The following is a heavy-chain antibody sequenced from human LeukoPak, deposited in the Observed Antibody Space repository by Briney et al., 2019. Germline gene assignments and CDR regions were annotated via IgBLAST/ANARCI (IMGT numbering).Heavy chain of an antibody. CDR2: ISSSSSYI. V-gene: IGHV3-21*01. Sequence: KPGGSLRLSCAASGFTFSSYSMNWVRQAPGKGLEWVSSISSSSSYIYYADSVKGRFTISRDNAKNSLYLQMNSLRAEDTAVYYCAREAPNGGATIDYWGQGTLVTVSS. CDR1: GFTFSSYS. J-gene: IGHJ4*02. CDR3: AREAPNGGATIDY. D-gene: IGHD1-26*01.